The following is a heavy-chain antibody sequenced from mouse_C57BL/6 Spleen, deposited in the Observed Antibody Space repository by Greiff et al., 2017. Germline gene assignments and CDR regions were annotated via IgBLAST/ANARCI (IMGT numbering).Heavy chain of an antibody. CDR3: ARHVDGNYFDY. D-gene: IGHD1-1*01. Sequence: DVKLVESGGDLVKPGGSLKLSCAASGFTFSSYGMSWVRQTPDKRLEWVATISSGGSYTYYPDSVKGRFTISRDNAKNTLYLQMSSLKSEDTAMYYCARHVDGNYFDYWGQGTTLTVSS. J-gene: IGHJ2*01. V-gene: IGHV5-6*02. CDR2: ISSGGSYT. CDR1: GFTFSSYG.